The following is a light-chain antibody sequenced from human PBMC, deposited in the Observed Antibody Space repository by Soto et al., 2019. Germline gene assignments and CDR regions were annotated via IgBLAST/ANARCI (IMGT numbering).Light chain of an antibody. V-gene: IGKV3-20*01. CDR3: QQYGNSPLT. CDR1: QSVPLNY. CDR2: RGA. Sequence: EIVLTQSPGTLSQSPSEIGTLSFRASQSVPLNYVAWYQQKPAQTPQILIYRGANRAANIPDRLSGSRSGTDFTLSISRREPADFTVYYYQQYGNSPLTFGGGTKVDIK. J-gene: IGKJ4*01.